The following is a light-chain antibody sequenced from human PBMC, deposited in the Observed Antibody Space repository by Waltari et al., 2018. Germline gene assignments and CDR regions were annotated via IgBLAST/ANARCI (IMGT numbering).Light chain of an antibody. V-gene: IGKV3-20*01. Sequence: IVLTQSPGTLSLSPGERATLSCRAGQSVSSDYLAWYQQRPGQAPRLLIFDTSSRAAGIPDRFSGSGSGTDFSLTISRLEPEDFAVYYCQQYGSFPWTFGQGTRVEIK. CDR1: QSVSSDY. CDR3: QQYGSFPWT. CDR2: DTS. J-gene: IGKJ1*01.